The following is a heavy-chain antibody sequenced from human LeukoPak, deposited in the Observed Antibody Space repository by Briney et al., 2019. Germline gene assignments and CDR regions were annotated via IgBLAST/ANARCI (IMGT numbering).Heavy chain of an antibody. CDR1: GFTVSSNY. J-gene: IGHJ4*02. D-gene: IGHD3-22*01. V-gene: IGHV3-53*01. CDR2: IYSGGST. CDR3: ARPHYYDSSVVDY. Sequence: GGSLRLSCAASGFTVSSNYMSWVRQAPGKGLEWVSVIYSGGSTYYADSVKGRFTISRDNSRNTLYLQMNSLRAEDTAVYYCARPHYYDSSVVDYWGQGTLVTVSS.